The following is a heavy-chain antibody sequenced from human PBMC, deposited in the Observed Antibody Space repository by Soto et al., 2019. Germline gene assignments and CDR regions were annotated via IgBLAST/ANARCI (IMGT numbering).Heavy chain of an antibody. V-gene: IGHV2-5*02. CDR2: IYWDDDK. Sequence: SGPTLVNPTQTLTLTCTFSGFSLSRSGVGVGWIRQPPGKALEWLALIYWDDDKRYSPSLKSRRSITKDTSKNQVVLTMTNRDPVDTATYYCAHRGPVAGPHFDYWGQGTLVTVSS. CDR3: AHRGPVAGPHFDY. J-gene: IGHJ4*02. CDR1: GFSLSRSGVG. D-gene: IGHD6-19*01.